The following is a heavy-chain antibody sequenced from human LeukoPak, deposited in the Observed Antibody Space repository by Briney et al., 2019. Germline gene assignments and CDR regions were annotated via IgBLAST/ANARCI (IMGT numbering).Heavy chain of an antibody. CDR3: ARVTYYDFWSGYYKEGDYYGMDV. V-gene: IGHV1-18*01. CDR1: GYTFTSYG. Sequence: ASVKVSCKASGYTFTSYGISWVRQAPGQGLEWVGWISAYNGNTNYAQKLQGRVTMTTDTSTSTAYMELRSLRSDDTAVYYCARVTYYDFWSGYYKEGDYYGMDVWGQGTTVTVSS. CDR2: ISAYNGNT. J-gene: IGHJ6*02. D-gene: IGHD3-3*01.